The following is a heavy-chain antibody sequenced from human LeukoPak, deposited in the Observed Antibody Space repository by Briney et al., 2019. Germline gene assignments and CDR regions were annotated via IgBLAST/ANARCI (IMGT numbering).Heavy chain of an antibody. CDR3: ATGRSCTTCYLPDY. D-gene: IGHD2-2*01. V-gene: IGHV3-7*01. CDR1: GFTFSKHW. J-gene: IGHJ4*02. CDR2: INQDGGEK. Sequence: GGSLRLSCAASGFTFSKHWMTWVRQAPGKGLEWVANINQDGGEKYYVDSVRGRFTISRDNAKNSLYLQMNSLRAEDTAVYHCATGRSCTTCYLPDYWGQGTLVTVSS.